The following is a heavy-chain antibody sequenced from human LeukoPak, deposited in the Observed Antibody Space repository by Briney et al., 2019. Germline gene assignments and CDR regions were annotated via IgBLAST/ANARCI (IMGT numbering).Heavy chain of an antibody. CDR1: GSTFTNAW. V-gene: IGHV3-15*07. Sequence: GGSLRLSCAASGSTFTNAWMNWVRQAPGKGLEWVGRIKSKADGETIDYAAPVKGRFTFSRDDSKNMLYLQMNSLKSEDTAVYYCSTLTSRGLSDSWGQGTLVTVSS. D-gene: IGHD1-20*01. J-gene: IGHJ4*02. CDR2: IKSKADGETI. CDR3: STLTSRGLSDS.